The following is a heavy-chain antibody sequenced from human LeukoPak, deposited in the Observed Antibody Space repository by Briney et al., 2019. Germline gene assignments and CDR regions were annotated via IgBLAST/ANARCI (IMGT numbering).Heavy chain of an antibody. CDR2: IIPIFGTA. V-gene: IGHV1-69*05. Sequence: SVKVSCKASGGTFSTYAISWVRQAPGQGLEWMGGIIPIFGTANYAQKFQGRVTITTDESTSTAYMELSSLRSEDTAVYYCARTSISYPNYYYYMDVWGKGTTVTVSS. CDR3: ARTSISYPNYYYYMDV. CDR1: GGTFSTYA. J-gene: IGHJ6*03.